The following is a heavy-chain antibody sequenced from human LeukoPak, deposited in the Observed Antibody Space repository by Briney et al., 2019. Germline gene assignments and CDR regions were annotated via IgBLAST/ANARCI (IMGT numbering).Heavy chain of an antibody. CDR3: ARGRRYCSSTSCQYYFDY. Sequence: GASVKVSCKVSGYTLTELSMRWVRQAPGKGLEWMGGFDPEDGETIYAQKFQGRVTMTEDTSTDTAYMELSSLRSEDTAVYYCARGRRYCSSTSCQYYFDYWGQGTLVTVSS. CDR1: GYTLTELS. CDR2: FDPEDGET. J-gene: IGHJ4*02. V-gene: IGHV1-24*01. D-gene: IGHD2-2*01.